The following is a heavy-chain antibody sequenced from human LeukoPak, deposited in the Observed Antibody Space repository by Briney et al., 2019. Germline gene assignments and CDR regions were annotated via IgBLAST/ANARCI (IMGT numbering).Heavy chain of an antibody. CDR3: ARGDY. V-gene: IGHV4-31*03. CDR2: ISYTGSS. Sequence: PSQTLSLTCTVSGASISSVGYYWSWIRQHPGKGLEWIGFISYTGSSYYNSSLQSRVLISRGTFKNQFSLKMNSVIVADTAMYYCARGDYWGRGTLVTVSS. J-gene: IGHJ4*02. CDR1: GASISSVGYY.